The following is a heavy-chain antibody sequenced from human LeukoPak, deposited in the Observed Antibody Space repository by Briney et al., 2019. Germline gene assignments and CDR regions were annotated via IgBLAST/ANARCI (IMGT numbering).Heavy chain of an antibody. CDR1: GGSISSGGYY. D-gene: IGHD2-21*02. CDR2: IYYSGRT. Sequence: SETLSLTRTVSGGSISSGGYYWSWIRQPPGKGLEWIGYIYYSGRTYYNPSLRSRITVSTDTSKSQFSLKVNSVTAADTAVYYCARSRDYSFDYWGQGTLVTVSS. V-gene: IGHV4-31*03. J-gene: IGHJ4*02. CDR3: ARSRDYSFDY.